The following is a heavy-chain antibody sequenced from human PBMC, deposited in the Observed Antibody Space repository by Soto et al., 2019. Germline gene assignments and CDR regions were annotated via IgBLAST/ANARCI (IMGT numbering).Heavy chain of an antibody. D-gene: IGHD6-19*01. J-gene: IGHJ3*02. CDR3: AKDLTVADHDAFDI. V-gene: IGHV3-9*01. Sequence: PGGSLRLSCAASGFTFDDYAMHWVRQAPGKGLEWVSGISWNSGSIGYADSVKGRFTISRDNAKNSLYLQMNSLRAEDTALYYCAKDLTVADHDAFDIWGQGTMVTVSS. CDR1: GFTFDDYA. CDR2: ISWNSGSI.